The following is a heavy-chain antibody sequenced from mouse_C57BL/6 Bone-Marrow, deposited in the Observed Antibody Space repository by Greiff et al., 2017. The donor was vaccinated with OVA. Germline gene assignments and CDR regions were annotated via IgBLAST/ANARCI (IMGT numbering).Heavy chain of an antibody. CDR1: GYTFTSYN. Sequence: QVQLQQSGAELVRPGASVKMSCKASGYTFTSYNMHWVKPTPRQGLEWIGAIYPGNGDTSYNQKFKGTATLTVDHSSISSYIQLSSLTSEDSAVYFCAIGAVTIDYWGQGPTLTVSS. CDR2: IYPGNGDT. V-gene: IGHV1-12*01. J-gene: IGHJ2*01. D-gene: IGHD2-2*01. CDR3: AIGAVTIDY.